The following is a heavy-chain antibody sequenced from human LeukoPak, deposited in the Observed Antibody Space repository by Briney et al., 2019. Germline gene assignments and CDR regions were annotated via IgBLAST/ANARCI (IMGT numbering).Heavy chain of an antibody. V-gene: IGHV4-59*01. CDR1: GGSISSYY. Sequence: SETLSLTCTVYGGSISSYYWSWIRQPPGKGLEWIRYIYYSGSTNYNPSLKSRVTISVDTSKNQFSLKLSSVTAADTAVYYCARENGYNRLYYFDYWGQGTLVTVSS. J-gene: IGHJ4*02. CDR2: IYYSGST. D-gene: IGHD5-24*01. CDR3: ARENGYNRLYYFDY.